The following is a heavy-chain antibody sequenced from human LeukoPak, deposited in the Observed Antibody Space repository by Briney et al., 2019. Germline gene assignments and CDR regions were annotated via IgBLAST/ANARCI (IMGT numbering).Heavy chain of an antibody. J-gene: IGHJ6*04. CDR2: IYYSGST. CDR3: AREGTGIAARPLDV. D-gene: IGHD6-6*01. Sequence: SSETLSLTCTVSGGSISSYYWSWIRQPPGKGLEWIGYIYYSGSTNYNPSLKSRVTISVDTSKNQFSLKLSSVTAADTAVYYCAREGTGIAARPLDVWGKGTTVTVSS. CDR1: GGSISSYY. V-gene: IGHV4-59*01.